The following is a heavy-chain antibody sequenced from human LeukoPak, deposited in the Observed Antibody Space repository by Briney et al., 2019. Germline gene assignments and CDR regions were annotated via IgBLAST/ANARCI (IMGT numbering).Heavy chain of an antibody. CDR1: GYTFTSYG. D-gene: IGHD3-10*01. V-gene: IGHV1-18*01. Sequence: AAVKVSCKASGYTFTSYGISWVRQAPGQGLEWMGWISAYNGNTNYAQKLQGRVTMTTDTSTSTAYMELRSLRSDDTAVYYCARGGFGEFLYYYYMDVWGKGTTVTISS. J-gene: IGHJ6*03. CDR3: ARGGFGEFLYYYYMDV. CDR2: ISAYNGNT.